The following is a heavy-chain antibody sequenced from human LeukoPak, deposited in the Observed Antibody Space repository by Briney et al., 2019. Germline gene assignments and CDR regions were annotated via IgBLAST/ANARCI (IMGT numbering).Heavy chain of an antibody. Sequence: ASVKVSCKASGYTFTAYSMHWVRQAPGQGLEWMGWINPNSGGTNYAQKFQGRVTMTRDTSITTAYMELSRLRSDDTAVYYCARDPDYYGSGSFFNIWGQGTKVTVSS. J-gene: IGHJ3*02. V-gene: IGHV1-2*02. CDR3: ARDPDYYGSGSFFNI. CDR2: INPNSGGT. D-gene: IGHD3-10*01. CDR1: GYTFTAYS.